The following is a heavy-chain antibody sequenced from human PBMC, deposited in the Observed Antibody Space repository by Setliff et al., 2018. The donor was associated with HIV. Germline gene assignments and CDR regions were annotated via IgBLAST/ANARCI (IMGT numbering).Heavy chain of an antibody. Sequence: ASVKVSCKSSGGIFSSYAFSWVRQAPGQGLQWMGGIIPIVGTPNYEQSLQGRVRMTTDTSTRTAYMDLRSLRSNDTAVYYCARGGYYSGSGMNYHYYGLDVWGQGTTVTVSS. D-gene: IGHD3-10*01. J-gene: IGHJ6*02. CDR3: ARGGYYSGSGMNYHYYGLDV. CDR2: IIPIVGTP. CDR1: GGIFSSYA. V-gene: IGHV1-69*05.